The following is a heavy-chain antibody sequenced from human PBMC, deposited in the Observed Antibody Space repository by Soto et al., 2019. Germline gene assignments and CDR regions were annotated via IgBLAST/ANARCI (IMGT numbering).Heavy chain of an antibody. J-gene: IGHJ4*02. CDR2: INPSGGST. CDR3: AREYSLAAVAPGY. V-gene: IGHV1-46*01. CDR1: GYTFTSYY. Sequence: ASVKVSCKASGYTFTSYYMHWVRQAPGQGLEWMGIINPSGGSTSYAQKFQGRVTMTRDTSTSTVYMELNSLRAEDTSVYYCAREYSLAAVAPGYWGQGILVTVSS. D-gene: IGHD6-19*01.